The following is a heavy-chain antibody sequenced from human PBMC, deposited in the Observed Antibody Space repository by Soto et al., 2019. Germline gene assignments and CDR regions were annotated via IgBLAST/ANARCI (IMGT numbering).Heavy chain of an antibody. J-gene: IGHJ6*02. D-gene: IGHD6-19*01. CDR2: IYYSGST. CDR1: GGSISSYY. Sequence: QVQLQESGPGLVKPSETLSLTCTVSGGSISSYYWSWIRQPPGKGLEWIGYIYYSGSTNYNPSLKSRVTISVDTSKNQFSLKLSSVTAADTAVYYCARWSRAVAGKYYYYGMDVWGQGTTVTVSS. V-gene: IGHV4-59*01. CDR3: ARWSRAVAGKYYYYGMDV.